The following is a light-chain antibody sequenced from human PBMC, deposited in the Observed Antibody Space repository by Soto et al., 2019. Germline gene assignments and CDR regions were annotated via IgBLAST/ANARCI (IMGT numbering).Light chain of an antibody. CDR1: QSVSSS. CDR3: QQRYNWPLT. J-gene: IGKJ4*01. V-gene: IGKV3-11*01. CDR2: GAS. Sequence: IVWTQSPATLSVSPGERATLSCKASQSVSSSLAWYQQKPGQAPRLLIYGASNGAAGIPARFSGTGSGTDFTLTISSLQPDDFAVYYCQQRYNWPLTFGGGTKVDIK.